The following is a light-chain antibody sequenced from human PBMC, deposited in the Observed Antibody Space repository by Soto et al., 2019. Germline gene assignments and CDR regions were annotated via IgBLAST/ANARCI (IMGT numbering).Light chain of an antibody. CDR2: GAS. CDR1: QSVSSN. CDR3: QQYNNWPFT. Sequence: EIVMTQSPATLSVSPGERATLSCRASQSVSSNLAWYQQKPGQVPWLLIYGASTRAIGIPARFSGSGSGTEFTLTISSLQSEDFAVYYCQQYNNWPFTFGPGTKEDIK. J-gene: IGKJ3*01. V-gene: IGKV3D-15*01.